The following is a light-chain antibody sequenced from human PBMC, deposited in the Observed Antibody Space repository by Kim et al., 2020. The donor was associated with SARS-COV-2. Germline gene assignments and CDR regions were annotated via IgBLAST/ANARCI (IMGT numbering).Light chain of an antibody. CDR2: DVT. J-gene: IGLJ1*01. CDR1: SSYAVTYAL. V-gene: IGLV2-23*02. Sequence: GQSITISGTGTSSYAVTYALASWSQHHPGNAPKLSIYDVTKRPSAVSYRFPASKSGTTASLTISGLQAEDEAEYPCCSFSNSGPYVFGTGTKVTVL. CDR3: CSFSNSGPYV.